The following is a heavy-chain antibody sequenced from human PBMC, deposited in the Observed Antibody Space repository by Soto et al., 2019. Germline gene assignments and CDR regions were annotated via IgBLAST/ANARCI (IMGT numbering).Heavy chain of an antibody. V-gene: IGHV5-51*01. CDR2: ILPDDADT. D-gene: IGHD2-2*01. CDR3: ASQRFSQHYSYAADV. CDR1: GYRFTMYC. J-gene: IGHJ6*02. Sequence: XDSLTVSCKPSGYRFTMYCFGWVRQTPGKGLEWMGIILPDDADTRYSSSFEAHVTISADRSTNTAFLNLRRLEASDPATYFSASQRFSQHYSYAADVSAQATTVTVSS.